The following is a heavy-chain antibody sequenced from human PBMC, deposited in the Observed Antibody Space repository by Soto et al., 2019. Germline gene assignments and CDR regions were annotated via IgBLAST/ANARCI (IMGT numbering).Heavy chain of an antibody. D-gene: IGHD6-19*01. V-gene: IGHV3-23*01. CDR1: GFTFSSYA. CDR2: IGGSGSST. J-gene: IGHJ4*02. CDR3: AKEGGWYGFDN. Sequence: EVQLLESGGGLVQPGGSLRLSCAASGFTFSSYAMSWVRQAPGKGLEWVSAIGGSGSSTYYADSVKGRFTFSRDSSKNTLYLQMNSLRAEDTAVYYCAKEGGWYGFDNWGQGTLVTVSS.